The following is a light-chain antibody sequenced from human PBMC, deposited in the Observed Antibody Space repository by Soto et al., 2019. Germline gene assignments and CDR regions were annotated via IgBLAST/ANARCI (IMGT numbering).Light chain of an antibody. CDR2: DAS. CDR1: QSVRTN. Sequence: EIVMTQSPVTLSVSPGEIAILSCRARQSVRTNVAWYQQKLGQPPRLLIYDASTMSTRIPASFSGSGSGTEFALRLSTLQSEDFSTYYGQLYDGWLTVYIFGQGTQLQ. V-gene: IGKV3-15*01. CDR3: QLYDGWLTVYI. J-gene: IGKJ2*01.